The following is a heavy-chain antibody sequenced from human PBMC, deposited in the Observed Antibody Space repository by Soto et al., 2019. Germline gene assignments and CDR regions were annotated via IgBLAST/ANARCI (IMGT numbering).Heavy chain of an antibody. CDR2: INSDGSST. Sequence: GGSLRLSCAASGFTFSSYWMHWVRQAPGKGLVWVSRINSDGSSTSYADSGKGRFTISRDNAKNTLYLQMNSLRAEDTAVYYCASGVRGSYKDDYWGQGTLVTVSS. D-gene: IGHD1-26*01. V-gene: IGHV3-74*01. CDR3: ASGVRGSYKDDY. CDR1: GFTFSSYW. J-gene: IGHJ4*02.